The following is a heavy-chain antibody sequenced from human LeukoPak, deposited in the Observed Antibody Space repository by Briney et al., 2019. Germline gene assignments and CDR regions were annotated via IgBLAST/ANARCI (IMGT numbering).Heavy chain of an antibody. CDR3: ARAHEVGYY. Sequence: GGSLRLSCAASGFTLSSYSMNWVRQAPGKGLEWVSSISTSSSYIYYADSVRGRFTISRDNAKNSLYLQMNNLRAEDTAVYYCARAHEVGYYWGQGTLVTVSS. CDR1: GFTLSSYS. CDR2: ISTSSSYI. D-gene: IGHD1-26*01. V-gene: IGHV3-21*01. J-gene: IGHJ4*02.